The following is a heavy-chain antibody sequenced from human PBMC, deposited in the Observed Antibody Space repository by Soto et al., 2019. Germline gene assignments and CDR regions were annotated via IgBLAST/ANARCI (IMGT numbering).Heavy chain of an antibody. CDR2: IIPIFGTA. D-gene: IGHD1-26*01. J-gene: IGHJ6*02. V-gene: IGHV1-69*13. Sequence: SVKVSCKASGGTFSSYAISWVRQAPGQGLEWMGGIIPIFGTANYAQKFQGRVTITADESTSTAYMELSSLRSEDTAVYYCARHSGSFLNYYYYYGMDVWGQGTTVTVSS. CDR3: ARHSGSFLNYYYYYGMDV. CDR1: GGTFSSYA.